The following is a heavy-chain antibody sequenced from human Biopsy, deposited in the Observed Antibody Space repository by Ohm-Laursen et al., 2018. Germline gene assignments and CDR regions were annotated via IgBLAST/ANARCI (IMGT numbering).Heavy chain of an antibody. D-gene: IGHD3-3*01. Sequence: SQTLSLTWTVSGGSISDSTYHWGWIRQSPGKGLEWIGNIYYSGNTDYSPSLKSRVTISVDTSNNQFSLKLRSVTAADTAVYYCARQVDFWSGYVDYWGQGTLVAVPS. J-gene: IGHJ4*02. CDR1: GGSISDSTYH. V-gene: IGHV4-39*01. CDR3: ARQVDFWSGYVDY. CDR2: IYYSGNT.